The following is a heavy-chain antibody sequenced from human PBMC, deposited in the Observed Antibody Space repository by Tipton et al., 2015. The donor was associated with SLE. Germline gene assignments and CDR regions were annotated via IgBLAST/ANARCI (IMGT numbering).Heavy chain of an antibody. D-gene: IGHD3-22*01. V-gene: IGHV4-4*07. CDR2: IYTSGST. Sequence: TLSLTCTVSGGSISSYYWSWIRQPAGKGLEWIGRIYTSGSTNYNPSLKSRVTMSVDTSKNQFSLKLSSVTAADTAVYYCARHRAYDSSGEYYYYGMDVWGQGTTVTVSS. CDR3: ARHRAYDSSGEYYYYGMDV. CDR1: GGSISSYY. J-gene: IGHJ6*02.